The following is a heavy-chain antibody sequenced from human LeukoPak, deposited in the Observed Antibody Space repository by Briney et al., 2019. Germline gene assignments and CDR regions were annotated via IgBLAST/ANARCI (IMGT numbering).Heavy chain of an antibody. CDR2: INPYSGGT. Sequence: ASLKLSCKASGYIFTTYYMHWVRQVPGKGLEWMGCINPYSGGTNYAQKCEGRVTMTWDTSIRTAYMELSRLISDATAVYYCARDGQYSSSSDWLDPWGQGTLVTV. D-gene: IGHD6-13*01. J-gene: IGHJ5*02. CDR3: ARDGQYSSSSDWLDP. CDR1: GYIFTTYY. V-gene: IGHV1-2*02.